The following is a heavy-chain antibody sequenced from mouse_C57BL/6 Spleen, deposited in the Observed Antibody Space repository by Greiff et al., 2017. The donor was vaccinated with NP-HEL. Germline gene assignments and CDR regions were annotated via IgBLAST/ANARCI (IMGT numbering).Heavy chain of an antibody. Sequence: QVQLQQSGAELVRPGASVTLSCKASGYTFTDYEMHWVKQTPVHGLEWIGAIDPETGGTAYNQKFKGKAILTADKSSSTAYMELRSLTSEDSAVYYCTRLVATNAMDYWGQGTSVTVSS. J-gene: IGHJ4*01. CDR1: GYTFTDYE. D-gene: IGHD1-1*02. CDR3: TRLVATNAMDY. CDR2: IDPETGGT. V-gene: IGHV1-15*01.